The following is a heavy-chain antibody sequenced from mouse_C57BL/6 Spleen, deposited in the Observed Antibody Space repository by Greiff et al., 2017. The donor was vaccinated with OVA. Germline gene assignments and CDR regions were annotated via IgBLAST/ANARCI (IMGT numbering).Heavy chain of an antibody. CDR2: IDPSDSYT. Sequence: VKLQQPGAELVMPGASVKLSCKASGYTFTSYWMHWVKQRPGQGLEWIGEIDPSDSYTNYNQKFKGKSTLTVDKSSSTAYMQLSSLTSEDSAVYYCARKRDGSPYAMDYWGQGTSVTVSS. CDR3: ARKRDGSPYAMDY. D-gene: IGHD2-3*01. CDR1: GYTFTSYW. J-gene: IGHJ4*01. V-gene: IGHV1-69*01.